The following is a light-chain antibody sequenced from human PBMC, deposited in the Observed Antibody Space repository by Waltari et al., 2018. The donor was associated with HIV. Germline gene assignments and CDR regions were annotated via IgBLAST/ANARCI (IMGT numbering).Light chain of an antibody. Sequence: EIVLTQSPATLSLSPGERATLSSRLNHSVTSYLAWYQQKPGPAPRLLSYDASNRATAIPARFSGSGSGTDFALTISSLEPDDFAVYYCQQRSTWGWTFGQGTKVEIK. V-gene: IGKV3-11*01. CDR3: QQRSTWGWT. CDR2: DAS. CDR1: HSVTSY. J-gene: IGKJ1*01.